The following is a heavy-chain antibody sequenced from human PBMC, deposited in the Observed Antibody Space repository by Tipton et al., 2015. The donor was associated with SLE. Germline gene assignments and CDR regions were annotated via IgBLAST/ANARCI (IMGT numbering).Heavy chain of an antibody. J-gene: IGHJ4*02. CDR3: ARVGLVAPAAISSGVDY. CDR2: IYYSGST. Sequence: LRLSCTVSGGSISSSSYYWDWIRQPPGKGLEWIGSIYYSGSTYYNPSLKSRVTISVDTSKNQFSLNLSSVTAADTAVYYCARVGLVAPAAISSGVDYWGQGTLVTVSS. D-gene: IGHD2-2*02. V-gene: IGHV4-39*07. CDR1: GGSISSSSYY.